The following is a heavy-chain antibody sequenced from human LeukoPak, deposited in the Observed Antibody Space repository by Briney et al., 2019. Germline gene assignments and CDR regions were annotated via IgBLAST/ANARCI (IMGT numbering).Heavy chain of an antibody. D-gene: IGHD3-10*01. CDR2: ISSSGGST. J-gene: IGHJ4*02. CDR1: GFTFSSYS. CDR3: AKRVVRGALDY. Sequence: GGSLRLSCAGSGFTFSSYSMHWVRQAPGKGLEWVSAISSSGGSTYYADSVKGRFTISRDNSKNTLYLQMNSLRAEDTAVYYCAKRVVRGALDYWGQGTLVTVSS. V-gene: IGHV3-23*01.